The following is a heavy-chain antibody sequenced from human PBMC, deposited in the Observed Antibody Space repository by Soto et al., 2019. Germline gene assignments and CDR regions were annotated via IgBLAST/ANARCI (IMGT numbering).Heavy chain of an antibody. D-gene: IGHD2-15*01. CDR3: ARDQYCSGGSCSLIGMDV. CDR2: IIPIFGTA. CDR1: GGTFSSYA. J-gene: IGHJ6*02. V-gene: IGHV1-69*12. Sequence: QVQLVQSGAEVKKPGSSVKVSCKASGGTFSSYAISWVRQAPGQGLEWMGGIIPIFGTANYAQKFQGRVKITADESTSTAYMEVRSLRSEDTAVYYCARDQYCSGGSCSLIGMDVWGQGTTVTVSS.